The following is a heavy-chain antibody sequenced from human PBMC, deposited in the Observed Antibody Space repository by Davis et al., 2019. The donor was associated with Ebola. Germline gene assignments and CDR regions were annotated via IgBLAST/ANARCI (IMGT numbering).Heavy chain of an antibody. CDR2: IKQDGSEK. Sequence: GESLKISCAASGFTFSSYWMSWVRQAPGKGLEWVANIKQDGSEKYYVDSVKGRFTISRDNAKNSLYLQMNSLRAEDTAVYYCARVQYGVVSEPDVWGQGTTVTVSS. D-gene: IGHD1-14*01. J-gene: IGHJ6*02. CDR1: GFTFSSYW. V-gene: IGHV3-7*01. CDR3: ARVQYGVVSEPDV.